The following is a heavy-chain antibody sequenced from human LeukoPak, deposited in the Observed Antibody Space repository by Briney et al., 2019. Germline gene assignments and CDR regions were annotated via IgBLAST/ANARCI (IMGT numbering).Heavy chain of an antibody. D-gene: IGHD1-26*01. Sequence: GGSLRLSCAASGFTFSSYSMNWVRQAPGKGLEWVSSISSSSSYIYYADSVKGRFTISRDNAKNSLYLQMNSLRAEDTAVYYCARDKEKWELPNFDYWGQGTLVTVSS. V-gene: IGHV3-21*01. CDR3: ARDKEKWELPNFDY. CDR2: ISSSSSYI. J-gene: IGHJ4*02. CDR1: GFTFSSYS.